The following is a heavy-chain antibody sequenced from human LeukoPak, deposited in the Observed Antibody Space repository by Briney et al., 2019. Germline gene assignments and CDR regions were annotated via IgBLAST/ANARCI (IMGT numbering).Heavy chain of an antibody. CDR2: ISSSGTTI. Sequence: PGGSLRLSCAASGFTFSGYEMNWVRQAPGKGLEWVSFISSSGTTIYYVDSVKGRFTISRDNAKNSLYLQMNSLRAEDTAVYYCAREGYSYGYYYYVMDVWGQGTTVTVSS. D-gene: IGHD5-18*01. J-gene: IGHJ6*02. V-gene: IGHV3-48*03. CDR3: AREGYSYGYYYYVMDV. CDR1: GFTFSGYE.